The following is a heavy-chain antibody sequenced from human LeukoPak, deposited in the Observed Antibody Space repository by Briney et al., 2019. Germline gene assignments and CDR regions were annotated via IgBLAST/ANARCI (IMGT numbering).Heavy chain of an antibody. Sequence: GGSLRLSCTASGFTFGDYAMSWFRQAPGKGLEWVGFIRSKAYGGTTEYAASVKGRFTISRDDSKSIAYLQMNSLKTEDTAVYYCTRDSNTYYYSPGYFQHWGQGTLVTVSS. D-gene: IGHD3-10*01. V-gene: IGHV3-49*03. CDR2: IRSKAYGGTT. CDR3: TRDSNTYYYSPGYFQH. J-gene: IGHJ1*01. CDR1: GFTFGDYA.